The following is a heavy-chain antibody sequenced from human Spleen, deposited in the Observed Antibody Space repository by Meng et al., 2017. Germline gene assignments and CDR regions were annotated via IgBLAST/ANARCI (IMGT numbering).Heavy chain of an antibody. CDR3: AKGFYG. CDR2: ISGSGDNT. Sequence: GESLKISCAASGFTFSSYAMSWVRQAPGKGLEWVSAISGSGDNTYYVDSVKGRFTISRDNSKNTLYLQLNSLRAEDTAVYYCAKGFYGWGQGTRVTVSS. CDR1: GFTFSSYA. J-gene: IGHJ5*02. V-gene: IGHV3-23*01.